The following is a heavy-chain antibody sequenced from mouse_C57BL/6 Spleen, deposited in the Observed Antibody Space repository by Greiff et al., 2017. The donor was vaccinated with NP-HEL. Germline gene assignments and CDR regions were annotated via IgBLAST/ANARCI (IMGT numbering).Heavy chain of an antibody. CDR3: ARNYDFIYYAMDY. J-gene: IGHJ4*01. CDR1: GFSLTSYG. CDR2: IWSGGST. D-gene: IGHD2-4*01. Sequence: QVQLQQSGPGLVQPSQSLSITCTVSGFSLTSYGVHWVRQSPGKGLEWLGVIWSGGSTDYNAAFITRLSISKDNSKSQVFFKMNSLQADDTAIYYCARNYDFIYYAMDYWGQGTSVTVSS. V-gene: IGHV2-2*01.